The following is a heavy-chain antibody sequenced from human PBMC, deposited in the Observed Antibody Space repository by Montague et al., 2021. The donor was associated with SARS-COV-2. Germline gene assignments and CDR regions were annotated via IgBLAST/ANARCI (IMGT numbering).Heavy chain of an antibody. J-gene: IGHJ6*03. D-gene: IGHD3-3*01. CDR2: IHYSGST. Sequence: SETLSLTCTVSGGSVSSSNYYWGWIRQPPGKGLEWIGSIHYSGSTYYXPSLKSRVTISLDTSKNQFSLKLNSVTAADTAVHYCSRGDFGVVIIPYYYYYMDVWGKGTTVTVSS. V-gene: IGHV4-39*01. CDR3: SRGDFGVVIIPYYYYYMDV. CDR1: GGSVSSSNYY.